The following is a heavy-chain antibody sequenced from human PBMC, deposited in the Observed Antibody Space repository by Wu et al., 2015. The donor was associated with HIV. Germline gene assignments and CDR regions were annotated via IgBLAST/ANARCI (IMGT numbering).Heavy chain of an antibody. J-gene: IGHJ4*02. Sequence: QVQLVQSGAEVKKPGSSVKVSCKASGDTFSSYAFSWVRQAPGQGLEWMGGIIPMFGTANYAQKFQGRVTINADESKSTAYMELSSLRSEDTAVYYCARSISSSPNYYDNLDWGQGTLVTVSS. CDR3: ARSISSSPNYYDNLD. CDR2: IIPMFGTA. V-gene: IGHV1-69*12. D-gene: IGHD3-22*01. CDR1: GDTFSSYA.